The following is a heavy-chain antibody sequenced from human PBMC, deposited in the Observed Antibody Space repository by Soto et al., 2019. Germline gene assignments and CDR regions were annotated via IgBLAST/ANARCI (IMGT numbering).Heavy chain of an antibody. CDR1: GGSISSSSYY. V-gene: IGHV4-39*01. D-gene: IGHD3-3*01. CDR2: IYYSGST. CDR3: ARLDDFWSGYKEGYFDY. Sequence: LSLTCTVSGGSISSSSYYWGWIRQPPGKGLEWIGSIYYSGSTYYNPSLKSRVTISVDTSKNQFSLKLSSVTAADTAVYYCARLDDFWSGYKEGYFDYWGQGTLVTVSS. J-gene: IGHJ4*02.